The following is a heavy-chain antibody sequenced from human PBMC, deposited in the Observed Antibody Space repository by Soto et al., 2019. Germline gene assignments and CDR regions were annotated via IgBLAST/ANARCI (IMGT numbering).Heavy chain of an antibody. J-gene: IGHJ6*03. CDR3: ARLFDSYYYGSGSYYKFSDYYYCMDD. V-gene: IGHV4-59*08. CDR2: IYYSGST. Sequence: SETLSPTWTASGGPISSYYWSWIRQPPGKGLEWIGYIYYSGSTNSNPSPKSRVTISVDTSKNQFSLKLSSVSAADPAVYYCARLFDSYYYGSGSYYKFSDYYYCMDDWGKGTTVTVSS. D-gene: IGHD3-10*01. CDR1: GGPISSYY.